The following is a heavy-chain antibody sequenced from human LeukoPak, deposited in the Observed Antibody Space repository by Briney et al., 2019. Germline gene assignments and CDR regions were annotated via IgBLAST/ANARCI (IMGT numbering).Heavy chain of an antibody. CDR3: ARHKITIFGVVIIEYFQH. Sequence: PSETLSLTCTVSGGSISSSSYYWGWIRQPPGKGLEWIGSIYYSGSTYYNPSLKSRVTISVDTSKNQFSLKLSSVTAADTAVYYCARHKITIFGVVIIEYFQHWGQGTLVTASS. CDR2: IYYSGST. D-gene: IGHD3-3*01. CDR1: GGSISSSSYY. J-gene: IGHJ1*01. V-gene: IGHV4-39*01.